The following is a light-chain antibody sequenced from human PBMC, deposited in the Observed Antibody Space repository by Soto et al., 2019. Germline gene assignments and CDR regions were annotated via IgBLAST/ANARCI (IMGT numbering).Light chain of an antibody. CDR1: QSVSSY. Sequence: EIVLTQSLATLSLSPGERAALSCRASQSVSSYLACYQQKPGQAPRLLIYDASNRATGIPARFSGSGSGTDFTLTISRLEPDDFAVYYCQQRSNWPSTFGGGTKVEIK. J-gene: IGKJ4*01. CDR2: DAS. CDR3: QQRSNWPST. V-gene: IGKV3-11*01.